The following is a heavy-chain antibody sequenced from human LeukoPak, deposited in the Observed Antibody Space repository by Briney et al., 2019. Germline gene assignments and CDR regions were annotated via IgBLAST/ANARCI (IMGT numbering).Heavy chain of an antibody. D-gene: IGHD6-19*01. CDR1: GYTFTDYA. CDR2: ITTGRGET. CDR3: ARGGKQWRGGNYFDS. Sequence: GASVKVSCKASGYTFTDYALHWVRQAPGQSLEWMRWITTGRGETRYSQEFQRRITFTTDTSASTVYMDLSDLRSEDTAVYYCARGGKQWRGGNYFDSWGQGTLVAVSS. V-gene: IGHV1-3*03. J-gene: IGHJ4*02.